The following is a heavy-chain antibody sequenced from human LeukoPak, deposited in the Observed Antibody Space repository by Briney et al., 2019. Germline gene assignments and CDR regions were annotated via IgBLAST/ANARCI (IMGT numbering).Heavy chain of an antibody. D-gene: IGHD4-17*01. J-gene: IGHJ4*02. V-gene: IGHV3-23*01. CDR1: GFTFSSYG. CDR3: ARGPTVNAVRTEY. Sequence: GGSLRLSCAASGFTFSSYGMSWVRQAPGKGREWVSSITGSGGDTYYADSVKGRFTISRDNFKTTLYLQMSNLRTEDTAVYYCARGPTVNAVRTEYWGQGTLVTVSS. CDR2: ITGSGGDT.